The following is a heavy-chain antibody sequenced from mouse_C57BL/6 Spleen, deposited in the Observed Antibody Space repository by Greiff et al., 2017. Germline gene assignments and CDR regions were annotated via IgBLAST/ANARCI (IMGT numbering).Heavy chain of an antibody. D-gene: IGHD1-1*01. J-gene: IGHJ1*03. CDR2: IYPGDGDT. CDR1: GYAFSSSW. CDR3: ARSDFTTVVEYFDV. Sequence: QVQLKESGPELVKPGASVKISCKASGYAFSSSWMNWVKQRPGKGLEWIGRIYPGDGDTNYNGKFKGKATLTADKSSSTAYMQLSSLTSEDSAVYYCARSDFTTVVEYFDVWGTGTTVTVSS. V-gene: IGHV1-82*01.